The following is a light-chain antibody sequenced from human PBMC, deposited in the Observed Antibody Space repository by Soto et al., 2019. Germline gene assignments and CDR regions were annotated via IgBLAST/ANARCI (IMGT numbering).Light chain of an antibody. Sequence: QSALTQPPSASGSPGQSVTISCTGTSSDVGAYKYVSWYQQYPGKAPKLMIYEVTKRPSGVPDRFSGSKSGNTASLTISGLQAEDEADYYCCSYAGSYVFGTGTKLTVL. CDR2: EVT. V-gene: IGLV2-8*01. CDR3: CSYAGSYV. J-gene: IGLJ1*01. CDR1: SSDVGAYKY.